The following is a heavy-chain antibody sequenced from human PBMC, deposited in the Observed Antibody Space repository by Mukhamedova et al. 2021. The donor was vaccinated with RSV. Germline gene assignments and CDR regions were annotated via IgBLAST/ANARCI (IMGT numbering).Heavy chain of an antibody. J-gene: IGHJ6*02. V-gene: IGHV4-59*01. D-gene: IGHD3-3*01. CDR3: ARRGWSMDV. CDR2: GST. Sequence: GSTNYNPSLNNRVTISVDMSKNQFSLTLSSVTAADTAVYYCARRGWSMDVWGQGTTVTVSS.